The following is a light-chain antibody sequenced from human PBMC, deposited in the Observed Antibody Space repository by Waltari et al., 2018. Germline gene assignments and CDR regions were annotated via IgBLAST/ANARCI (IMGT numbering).Light chain of an antibody. CDR2: LGS. CDR1: QSLLYSNGYNY. Sequence: DIVMTQSPLSLPVTPGEPASISRRSSQSLLYSNGYNYLDWYLQKPGQSPQLLIYLGSNRASGVPDRFSGSGSGTDFTLKISRVEAEDVGVYYCMQALQTPRTFGQGTKVEIK. J-gene: IGKJ1*01. CDR3: MQALQTPRT. V-gene: IGKV2-28*01.